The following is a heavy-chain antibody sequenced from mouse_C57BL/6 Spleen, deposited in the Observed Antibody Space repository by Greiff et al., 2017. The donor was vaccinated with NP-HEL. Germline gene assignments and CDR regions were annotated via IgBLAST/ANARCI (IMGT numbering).Heavy chain of an antibody. V-gene: IGHV3-6*01. CDR2: ISYDGSD. Sequence: EVKLQESGPGLVKPSQSLSLTCSVTGYSITSGYYWNWIRQFPGNKLEWMGYISYDGSDNYNPSLKNRISITRDTSKNQFFLKLNSVTTEDTATYYCARMGYSNYWYFDVWGTGTTVTVSS. CDR1: GYSITSGYY. CDR3: ARMGYSNYWYFDV. J-gene: IGHJ1*03. D-gene: IGHD2-5*01.